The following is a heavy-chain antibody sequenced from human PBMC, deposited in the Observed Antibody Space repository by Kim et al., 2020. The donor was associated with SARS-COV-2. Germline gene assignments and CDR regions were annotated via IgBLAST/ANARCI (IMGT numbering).Heavy chain of an antibody. CDR3: ARGEPLYNWFDP. V-gene: IGHV4-59*01. CDR2: IYYSGST. J-gene: IGHJ5*02. Sequence: SETLSLTCTVSGGSISSYYWSWIRQPPGKGLEWIGYIYYSGSTNYNPSLKSRVTISVDTSKNQFSLKLSSVTAADTAVYYCARGEPLYNWFDPWGQGTLVTVSS. D-gene: IGHD3-16*01. CDR1: GGSISSYY.